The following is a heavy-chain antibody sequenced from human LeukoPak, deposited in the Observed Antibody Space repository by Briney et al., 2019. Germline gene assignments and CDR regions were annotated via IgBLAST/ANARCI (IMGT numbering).Heavy chain of an antibody. CDR2: FGPEDGET. V-gene: IGHV1-24*01. CDR3: ATSGYSSSWYSNWFDP. D-gene: IGHD6-13*01. J-gene: IGHJ5*02. CDR1: GYTLTELS. Sequence: GASVKVSCKVSGYTLTELSMHWVRQAPGKGLEWMGGFGPEDGETIYAQKFQGRVTMTEDTSTDTAYMELSSLRSEDTAVYYCATSGYSSSWYSNWFDPWGQGTLVTVSS.